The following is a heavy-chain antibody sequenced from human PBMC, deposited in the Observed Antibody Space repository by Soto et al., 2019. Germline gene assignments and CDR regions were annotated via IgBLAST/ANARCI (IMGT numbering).Heavy chain of an antibody. Sequence: QVQLVESGGGVVQPGRSLRLSCAASGFTFSSYAMHWVRQAPGKGLEWVAVISYDGSNKYYADSVKGRFTISRDNSKNTLYRQMNSLRAEDTAVYYCARDPWIQPHTDAFDIWGQGTMVTVSS. CDR3: ARDPWIQPHTDAFDI. V-gene: IGHV3-30-3*01. J-gene: IGHJ3*02. CDR1: GFTFSSYA. D-gene: IGHD5-18*01. CDR2: ISYDGSNK.